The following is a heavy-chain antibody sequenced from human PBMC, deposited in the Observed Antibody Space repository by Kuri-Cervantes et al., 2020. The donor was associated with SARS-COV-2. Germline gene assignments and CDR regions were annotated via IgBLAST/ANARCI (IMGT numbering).Heavy chain of an antibody. CDR1: GFTFDDYG. J-gene: IGHJ4*02. V-gene: IGHV3-20*04. CDR2: ISWNSGSI. D-gene: IGHD5/OR15-5a*01. CDR3: AREHLSVFYVFDY. Sequence: GESLKISCAASGFTFDDYGMSWVRQAPGKGLEWVSGISWNSGSIGYADSVKGRFTISRDNAKNSLYLQMNSLRAEDTAVYYCAREHLSVFYVFDYWGQGTLVTVSS.